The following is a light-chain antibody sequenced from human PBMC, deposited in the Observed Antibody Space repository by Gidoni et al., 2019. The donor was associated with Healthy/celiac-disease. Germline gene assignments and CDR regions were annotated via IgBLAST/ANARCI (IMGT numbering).Light chain of an antibody. V-gene: IGKV4-1*01. J-gene: IGKJ3*01. Sequence: DIVMTQSPDSLAVSLGERATINCKSSQSVLYSSNNKNYLAWYQQKPGQPPKLLIYWASTRESGVPDRFSGSGSGTDFTLTISSLQAEDVAVYYCQQYYSTPLTTFGPXTKVDIK. CDR2: WAS. CDR3: QQYYSTPLTT. CDR1: QSVLYSSNNKNY.